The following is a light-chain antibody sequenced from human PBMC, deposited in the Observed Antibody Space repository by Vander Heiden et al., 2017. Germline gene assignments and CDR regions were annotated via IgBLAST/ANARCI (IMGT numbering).Light chain of an antibody. CDR3: LRYSTPRPFT. Sequence: VLPQSPAPLSLSPGDTATLPCRATQYHGVHLAGYHQKPGQAPRLLIYDASNSATGVPERFSSSGSGADFTLTTSRLEPEDVAVYYCLRYSTPRPFTFGQGTKLEIE. J-gene: IGKJ2*01. CDR2: DAS. V-gene: IGKV3-20*01. CDR1: QYHGVH.